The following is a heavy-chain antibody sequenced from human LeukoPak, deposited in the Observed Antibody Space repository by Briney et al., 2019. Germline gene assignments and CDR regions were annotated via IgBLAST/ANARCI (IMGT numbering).Heavy chain of an antibody. J-gene: IGHJ4*02. V-gene: IGHV4-34*01. CDR2: IYYLGGA. Sequence: SETLSLTCAVYGGSFSGYYWSWIRQPPGKGVEWIGAIYYLGGALYSPSLESRVTISVDTSNNQFSLKLHSVTAADTGTYYCARGTPFDFWGQGILVIVS. CDR1: GGSFSGYY. CDR3: ARGTPFDF.